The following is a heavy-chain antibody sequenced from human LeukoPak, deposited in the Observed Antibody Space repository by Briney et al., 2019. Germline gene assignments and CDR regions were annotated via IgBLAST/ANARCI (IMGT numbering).Heavy chain of an antibody. D-gene: IGHD3-16*01. CDR1: GFIFSSYG. J-gene: IGHJ5*02. CDR2: ISGSGGST. CDR3: AKDRVRFGENH. Sequence: GGSLRLSCAASGFIFSSYGMSWVRQAPGKGLEWVSAISGSGGSTYYADSVKGRFTISRDNSKNTLYLQMNSLRAEDTAVYYCAKDRVRFGENHWGQGTLVTVSS. V-gene: IGHV3-23*01.